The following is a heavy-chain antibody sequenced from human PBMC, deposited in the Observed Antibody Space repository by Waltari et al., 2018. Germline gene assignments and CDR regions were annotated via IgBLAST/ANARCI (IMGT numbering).Heavy chain of an antibody. CDR1: GGSVSTYY. D-gene: IGHD5-12*01. Sequence: QVQLQESGPGLVKPSETLSLTCTVSGGSVSTYYWSWVRQPPGKGLEWIGYIYYSGSTDYNPSLKSRVTIAVDTSKNHFSMRLSSVTAADTAVYDCARHPGMLATSHRYFDYWGQGTLVTVSS. J-gene: IGHJ4*02. V-gene: IGHV4-59*02. CDR3: ARHPGMLATSHRYFDY. CDR2: IYYSGST.